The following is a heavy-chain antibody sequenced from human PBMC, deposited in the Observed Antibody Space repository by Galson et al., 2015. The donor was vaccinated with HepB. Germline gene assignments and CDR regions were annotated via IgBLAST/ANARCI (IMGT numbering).Heavy chain of an antibody. CDR1: GFTFDDYG. CDR2: INWNGGST. Sequence: SLRLSCAASGFTFDDYGMSWVRQAPRKGLEWVSGINWNGGSTGYADSVKGRFTISRDNAKNSLYLQMNSLRAEDTALYYCARGPVEWLSGAFDIWGQGTMVTVSS. V-gene: IGHV3-20*04. D-gene: IGHD3-3*01. J-gene: IGHJ3*02. CDR3: ARGPVEWLSGAFDI.